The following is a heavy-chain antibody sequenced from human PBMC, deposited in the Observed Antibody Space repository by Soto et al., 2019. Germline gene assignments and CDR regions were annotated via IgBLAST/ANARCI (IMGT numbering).Heavy chain of an antibody. Sequence: GASVKVSCKASGGTFSSYAISWVRQAPGQGLEWMGGIIPIFGTANYAQKFQGRVTITADESTSTAYMELSSLRSEDTAVYYCARSYGWELPIDYWGQGTLVTVSS. CDR3: ARSYGWELPIDY. CDR1: GGTFSSYA. J-gene: IGHJ4*02. CDR2: IIPIFGTA. V-gene: IGHV1-69*13. D-gene: IGHD1-26*01.